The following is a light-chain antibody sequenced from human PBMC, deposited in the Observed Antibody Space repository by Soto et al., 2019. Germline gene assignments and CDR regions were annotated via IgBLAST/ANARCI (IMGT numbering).Light chain of an antibody. J-gene: IGLJ1*01. CDR2: DVS. CDR3: CSYAGSYTLYV. V-gene: IGLV2-11*01. CDR1: SSDVGGYNY. Sequence: QSVLAQPRSVSGSPGQSVTISCTGTSSDVGGYNYVSWYQQHPGKAPKLMIYDVSKRPSGVPDRFYGSKSGNTASLTISGLQAEDEADYYCCSYAGSYTLYVFGTGTKVSV.